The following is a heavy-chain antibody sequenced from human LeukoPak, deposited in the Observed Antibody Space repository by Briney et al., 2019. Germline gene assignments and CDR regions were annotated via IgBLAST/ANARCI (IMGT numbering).Heavy chain of an antibody. CDR3: GMSGDRVPLQDDVFDV. V-gene: IGHV5-51*01. J-gene: IGHJ3*01. CDR1: ADSTISCY. Sequence: EWLMSFSSVAADSTISCYIVSWRRQAGGGLLWRGGIFPGDSGPTYSLSFQGRFTISVDKSINTAYLQWSSLQASDTAMYYCGMSGDRVPLQDDVFDVWGQGTMVTVST. D-gene: IGHD1-26*01. CDR2: IFPGDSGP.